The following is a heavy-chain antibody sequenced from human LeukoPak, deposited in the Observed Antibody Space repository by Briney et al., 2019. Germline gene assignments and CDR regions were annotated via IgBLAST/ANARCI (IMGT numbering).Heavy chain of an antibody. Sequence: ASVKVSCKASGYTFTSYDINWVRQATGQGLEWMGWMNPNSGNTGYAQKFQGRVTMTRNTSISTAYMELSSLRSEDTAVYYCARRIVVVPAATIFGWFDPWGQGTLVTVSS. D-gene: IGHD2-2*01. CDR2: MNPNSGNT. CDR1: GYTFTSYD. J-gene: IGHJ5*02. CDR3: ARRIVVVPAATIFGWFDP. V-gene: IGHV1-8*01.